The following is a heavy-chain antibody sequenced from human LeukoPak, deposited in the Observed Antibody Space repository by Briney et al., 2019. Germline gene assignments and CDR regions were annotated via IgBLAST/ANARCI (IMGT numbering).Heavy chain of an antibody. Sequence: PGGSLRLSCAASGLTLSSYWMTWVRQAPGKGLEWVANIKLDGSEKYYVNSVKGRFTISRDNAKNSLSLQMNSLRAEDTAVYYCARAPIGRAYAFDIWGQGTMVTVSS. V-gene: IGHV3-7*01. D-gene: IGHD1-26*01. CDR1: GLTLSSYW. CDR2: IKLDGSEK. J-gene: IGHJ3*02. CDR3: ARAPIGRAYAFDI.